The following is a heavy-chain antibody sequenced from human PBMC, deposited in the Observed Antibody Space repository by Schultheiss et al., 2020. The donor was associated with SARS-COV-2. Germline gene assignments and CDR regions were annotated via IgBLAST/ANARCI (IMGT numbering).Heavy chain of an antibody. V-gene: IGHV4-59*06. J-gene: IGHJ4*02. D-gene: IGHD3-10*01. CDR2: IYDSGST. CDR3: AILWFGEMPFDY. Sequence: SETLSLTCTVSGGSISSDYWSWIRQPAGKGLEWIGYIYDSGSTYYNPSLKSRVTISIDTSKNQFSLKLSSVTAADTAVYYCAILWFGEMPFDYWGQGTLVTVSS. CDR1: GGSISSDY.